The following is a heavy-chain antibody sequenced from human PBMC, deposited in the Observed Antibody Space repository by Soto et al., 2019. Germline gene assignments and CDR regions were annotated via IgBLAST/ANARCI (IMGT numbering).Heavy chain of an antibody. CDR1: GYTFISYG. J-gene: IGHJ4*02. V-gene: IGHV1-18*01. D-gene: IGHD3-22*01. CDR2: ISGYNGNT. Sequence: QVQLVQSGAEVKKPGASVKVSCKASGYTFISYGISWVRQAPGQGLEWMGWISGYNGNTKYAQKLQGRVTMTTDTSTSPAYMELASLRSEDTAVYCCARDLGAQIVDYRGQGTLVTVSS. CDR3: ARDLGAQIVDY.